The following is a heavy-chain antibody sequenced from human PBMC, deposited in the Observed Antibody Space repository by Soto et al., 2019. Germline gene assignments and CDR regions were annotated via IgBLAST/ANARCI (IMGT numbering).Heavy chain of an antibody. D-gene: IGHD3-22*01. CDR2: IWYDGSNK. CDR1: GFTFSSYG. Sequence: GGSLRLSCAASGFTFSSYGMHWVRQAPGKGLEWVAVIWYDGSNKYYADSVKGRFTISRDNSKNTLYLQMNSLRAEDTAVYYCARDAYYYDSSGYLGGWFDPWGQGTLVTVSS. CDR3: ARDAYYYDSSGYLGGWFDP. V-gene: IGHV3-33*01. J-gene: IGHJ5*02.